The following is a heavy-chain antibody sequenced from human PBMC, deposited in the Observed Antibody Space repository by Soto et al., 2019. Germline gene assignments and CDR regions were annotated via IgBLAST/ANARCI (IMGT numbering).Heavy chain of an antibody. CDR2: IYYSGST. J-gene: IGHJ5*02. CDR1: GGSISSSSHY. CDR3: ARPWRAYSSGWYWFDP. Sequence: SETLSLTCTVSGGSISSSSHYWGWIRQPPGKGLEWIGSIYYSGSTYYNPSLKSRVTISVDTSKNQFSLKLSSVTAADTAVYYCARPWRAYSSGWYWFDPWGQGTLVTVSS. D-gene: IGHD6-19*01. V-gene: IGHV4-39*01.